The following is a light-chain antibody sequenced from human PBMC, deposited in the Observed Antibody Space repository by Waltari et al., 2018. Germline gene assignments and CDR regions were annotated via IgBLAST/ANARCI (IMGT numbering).Light chain of an antibody. CDR1: QDISSS. J-gene: IGKJ3*01. CDR2: AAS. CDR3: QQLNSPPFT. Sequence: DIQLTQSPSFLSASIGDRVTITCRASQDISSSLAWYQQKPGKAPNLLIYAASTLQTGVPSRCSGSGSGTEVTLTISSLQPEDFATYYCQQLNSPPFTIGPGTKVDIK. V-gene: IGKV1-9*01.